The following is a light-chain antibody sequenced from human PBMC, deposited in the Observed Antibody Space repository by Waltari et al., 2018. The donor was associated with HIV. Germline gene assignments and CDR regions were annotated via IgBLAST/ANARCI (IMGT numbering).Light chain of an antibody. V-gene: IGLV4-69*01. CDR2: VDCDGSH. Sequence: PVVTQSSSASASLGASVRLTCTLSSGHSSFAIASHQQLPEKGPQFLLKVDCDGSHIRGDGTPDRFSGSSSGTERYLTISNLQSDDEADYYCQTWGAGAVVFGGGTRLTVL. J-gene: IGLJ2*01. CDR3: QTWGAGAVV. CDR1: SGHSSFA.